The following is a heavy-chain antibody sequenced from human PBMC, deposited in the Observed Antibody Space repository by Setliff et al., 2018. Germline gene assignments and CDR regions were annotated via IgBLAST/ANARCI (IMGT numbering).Heavy chain of an antibody. V-gene: IGHV1-2*02. CDR3: AREVLSTVVAWDY. CDR2: INPNSGDT. J-gene: IGHJ4*02. Sequence: ASVKVSCKASGNTFTGYYIHWLRQAPGQGLEWMGCINPNSGDTTFAQKFQGRVTITRDTSNSTDYMDLSRLTPDDTAVYYCAREVLSTVVAWDYWGQGTLVTVSS. D-gene: IGHD4-17*01. CDR1: GNTFTGYY.